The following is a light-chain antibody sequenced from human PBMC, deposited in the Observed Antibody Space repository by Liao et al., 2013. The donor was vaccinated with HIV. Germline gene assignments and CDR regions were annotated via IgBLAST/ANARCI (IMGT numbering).Light chain of an antibody. V-gene: IGLV3-25*03. CDR3: QSADSSGTYVV. CDR2: KDL. J-gene: IGLJ2*01. Sequence: SYELTQPPSVSVSPGQTARITCSGDALPKQYAYWYQQKPGQAPVLVIYKDLERPSGMPERFSGSTSGTTVTLTISGVQAEDEADYYCQSADSSGTYVVFGGGTKLTVL. CDR1: ALPKQY.